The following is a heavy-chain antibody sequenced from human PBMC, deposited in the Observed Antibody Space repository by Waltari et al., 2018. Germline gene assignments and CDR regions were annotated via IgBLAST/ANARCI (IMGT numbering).Heavy chain of an antibody. CDR1: GGSFSGYY. CDR3: ARCVVPAAYNWFDP. CDR2: INQSGST. Sequence: QVQLQQWGAGLLKPSETLSLTCAVYGGSFSGYYWSWIRQPPGKGLEWIGEINQSGSTNYNPSLKSRVTISVDTSKNQFSLKLSSVTTADTAVYYCARCVVPAAYNWFDPWGQGTLVTVSS. D-gene: IGHD2-2*01. J-gene: IGHJ5*02. V-gene: IGHV4-34*01.